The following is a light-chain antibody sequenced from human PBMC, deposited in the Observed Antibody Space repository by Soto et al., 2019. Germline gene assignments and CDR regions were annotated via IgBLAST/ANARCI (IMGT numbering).Light chain of an antibody. CDR3: QQSYTSPPWT. CDR1: QIISTY. Sequence: DIQMTQSPSSLSASVGDRVTISCRASQIISTYLNWYQQKPGTAPRLLISRASSVKSGAPPRFSGSGSGRDFTLTISSLRPEDIATYFCQQSYTSPPWTFGQGTKVEVK. V-gene: IGKV1-39*01. J-gene: IGKJ1*01. CDR2: RAS.